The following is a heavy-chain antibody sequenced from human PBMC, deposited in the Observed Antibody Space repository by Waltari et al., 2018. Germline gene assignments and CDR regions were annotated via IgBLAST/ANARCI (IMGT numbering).Heavy chain of an antibody. CDR3: ARQRAGVDAFDI. CDR2: INPNSGGT. D-gene: IGHD3-10*01. V-gene: IGHV1-2*06. J-gene: IGHJ3*02. CDR1: GYTFTFYC. Sequence: SLKVSCKASGYTFTFYCIHCVRQAPGQGLEWMGRINPNSGGTNYAQKFQGRVTMTRDTSISTAYMELSRLRSDDTAVYYCARQRAGVDAFDIWGQGTMVTVSS.